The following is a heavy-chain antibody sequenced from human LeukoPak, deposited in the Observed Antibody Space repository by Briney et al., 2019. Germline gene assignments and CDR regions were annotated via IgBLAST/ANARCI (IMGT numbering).Heavy chain of an antibody. CDR2: ISGSGGST. CDR3: AKEGCSSTSCYLSEFDY. D-gene: IGHD2-2*01. CDR1: GFTFSSYA. J-gene: IGHJ4*02. V-gene: IGHV3-23*01. Sequence: PGGSLRLSCAASGFTFSSYAMSWVRQAPGKGLEWVSAISGSGGSTYYADSVKGRFTISRDNSKNTLYLQMNSLRAEDTAVYYCAKEGCSSTSCYLSEFDYWGQGTLVTVSS.